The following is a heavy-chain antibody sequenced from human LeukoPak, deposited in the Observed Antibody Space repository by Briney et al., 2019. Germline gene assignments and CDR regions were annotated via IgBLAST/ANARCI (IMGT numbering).Heavy chain of an antibody. V-gene: IGHV4-59*01. CDR3: ARGGYCRGGHCYYYMDV. Sequence: SETLSLTCTVAGGSTSGYYWTWIRQPPGKGLESVGYVYYTGNTNYNPSLKSRVTISVDTSKKQFSLNLTSVTAADTAVYYCARGGYCRGGHCYYYMDVWGKGTTVTVSS. J-gene: IGHJ6*03. CDR1: GGSTSGYY. D-gene: IGHD2-15*01. CDR2: VYYTGNT.